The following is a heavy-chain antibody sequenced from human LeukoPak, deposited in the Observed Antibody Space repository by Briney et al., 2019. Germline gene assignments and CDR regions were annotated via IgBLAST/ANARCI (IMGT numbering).Heavy chain of an antibody. D-gene: IGHD1-26*01. CDR1: GFTFSSYS. CDR2: ISSSSTI. V-gene: IGHV3-48*01. CDR3: ARNSAGIVGATVGEIDY. J-gene: IGHJ4*02. Sequence: GGSLRLSCAASGFTFSSYSMNWVRQAPGKGLEWVSYISSSSTIYYADSVKGRFTISRDNAKNSLYLQMNSLRAEDTAVYYCARNSAGIVGATVGEIDYWGQGTLVTVSS.